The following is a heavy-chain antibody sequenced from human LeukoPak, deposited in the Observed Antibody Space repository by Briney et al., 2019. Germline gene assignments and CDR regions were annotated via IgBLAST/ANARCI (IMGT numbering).Heavy chain of an antibody. V-gene: IGHV3-7*05. CDR1: GFTFSNAW. J-gene: IGHJ4*02. D-gene: IGHD3-16*01. CDR2: INRDGSQK. CDR3: ARWGGGFDY. Sequence: GGSLRLSCAASGFTFSNAWMGWVRQAPGKGLEWVANINRDGSQKSFVDSVKGRFTISRDNAKNSLDLQMNSLRAEDTAVYYCARWGGGFDYWGRGTLVTVSS.